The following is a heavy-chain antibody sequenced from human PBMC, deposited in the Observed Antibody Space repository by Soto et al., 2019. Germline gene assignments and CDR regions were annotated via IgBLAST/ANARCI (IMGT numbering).Heavy chain of an antibody. D-gene: IGHD3-10*01. J-gene: IGHJ6*03. CDR3: AKDAEFNYYYYMDV. CDR1: GFPFVDYA. CDR2: ISWNSGSV. V-gene: IGHV3-9*01. Sequence: GGSMRLSCAASGFPFVDYAMHWVRTAPGKGLEWVSGISWNSGSVVYADSVKGRFTISRDNAKNSLYLQMNSLRAEDTALYYCAKDAEFNYYYYMDVWGKGTTVTVSS.